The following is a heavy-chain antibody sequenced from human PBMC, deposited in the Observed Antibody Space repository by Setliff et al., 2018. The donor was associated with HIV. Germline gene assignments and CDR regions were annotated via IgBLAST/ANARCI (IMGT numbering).Heavy chain of an antibody. V-gene: IGHV4-4*02. CDR3: AIFFVTSVTTQDH. D-gene: IGHD4-17*01. CDR1: GGSISSDNW. Sequence: PSETLSLTCAVSGGSISSDNWWTWVRQPPGKGLEWIGEIYHSEYTNYNASLKSRVSMSVDKSKNQFSLKLTSVTAADTAVYYCAIFFVTSVTTQDHWGQGTLVTVSS. CDR2: IYHSEYT. J-gene: IGHJ4*02.